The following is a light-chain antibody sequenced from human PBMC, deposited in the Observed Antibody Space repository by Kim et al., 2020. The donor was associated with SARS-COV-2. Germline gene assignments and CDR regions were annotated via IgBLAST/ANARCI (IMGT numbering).Light chain of an antibody. CDR2: GAN. V-gene: IGLV6-57*03. J-gene: IGLJ3*02. Sequence: LTQPPSVSESPGRTVTISCTRSSGAIASFYVQWYQQRPGSAPTTVIYGANERPSGVPDRFSASVAQSSGSASLTISGLKTEDEADYYCQSSDSTNLWVFGGGTQLTV. CDR3: QSSDSTNLWV. CDR1: SGAIASFY.